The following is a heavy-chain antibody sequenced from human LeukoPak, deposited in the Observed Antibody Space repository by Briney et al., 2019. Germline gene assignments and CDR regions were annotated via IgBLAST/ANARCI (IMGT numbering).Heavy chain of an antibody. CDR1: GGSISSGGQF. D-gene: IGHD2-2*01. CDR3: ARGGGGDRRSTSCYHY. V-gene: IGHV4-31*03. CDR2: IYYSGST. Sequence: SETLSLTCTVSGGSISSGGQFWSWVRQYPGKGLEWIGYIYYSGSTYYNPSLKSRVSISVDTSKNQFSLKVTSATAADTAVYYCARGGGGDRRSTSCYHYWGQGTLVTVSS. J-gene: IGHJ4*02.